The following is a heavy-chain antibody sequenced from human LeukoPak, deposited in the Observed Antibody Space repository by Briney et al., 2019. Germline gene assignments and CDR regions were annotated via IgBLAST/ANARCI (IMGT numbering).Heavy chain of an antibody. CDR3: AKSLESMTFDY. CDR2: ISGRGDST. J-gene: IGHJ4*02. V-gene: IGHV3-23*01. D-gene: IGHD2-21*02. CDR1: GFTFSSYA. Sequence: VGSRRLSCAASGFTFSSYAISWVRQDPGKGLEWFSVISGRGDSTYYAASVKGRFTISRDNSKNTLHLKLNSLSAEDTAVYYCAKSLESMTFDYWGQGTLVTVSS.